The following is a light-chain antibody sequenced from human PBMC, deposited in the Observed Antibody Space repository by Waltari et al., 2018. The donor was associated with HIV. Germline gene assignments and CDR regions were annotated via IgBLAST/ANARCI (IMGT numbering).Light chain of an antibody. CDR3: EHFDFLVRT. Sequence: DIQMTQSPSSLSASVGDRVTITCQASQDISNSLNWYQQKSGRPPKLLIYDASNLETGVPSRFSGSGSGTDFTFTISSLQPEDIATYYGEHFDFLVRTFGQGTKLEIK. V-gene: IGKV1-33*01. CDR2: DAS. J-gene: IGKJ2*01. CDR1: QDISNS.